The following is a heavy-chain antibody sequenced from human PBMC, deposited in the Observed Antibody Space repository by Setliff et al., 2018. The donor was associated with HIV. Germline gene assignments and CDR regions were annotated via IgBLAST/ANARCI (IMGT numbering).Heavy chain of an antibody. V-gene: IGHV3-33*01. J-gene: IGHJ4*02. CDR2: IWYDGSDK. Sequence: LSLSCAASGFTFSNCDMHWVRQAPGKGLEWVTVIWYDGSDKYYADSVKGRFTISTDNSKKTLSLQMNSLRAVTVRNVAAVDCWGQGTLVTVSS. D-gene: IGHD6-19*01. CDR1: GFTFSNCD. CDR3: VDC.